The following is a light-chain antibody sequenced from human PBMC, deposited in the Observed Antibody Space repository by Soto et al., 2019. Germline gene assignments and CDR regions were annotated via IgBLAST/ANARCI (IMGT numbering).Light chain of an antibody. V-gene: IGKV3-20*01. CDR2: GSS. J-gene: IGKJ2*01. CDR1: QSVSNKY. CDR3: EQYGSSPPYT. Sequence: EVVLTQSPGTLSLSPGERATLSCRASQSVSNKYLAWYQQKPGQAPRLLIFGSSDRATGIPDRFSGSGSGTAFPLTIRRLGPEGFAVFYCEQYGSSPPYTFGQGTKVEIK.